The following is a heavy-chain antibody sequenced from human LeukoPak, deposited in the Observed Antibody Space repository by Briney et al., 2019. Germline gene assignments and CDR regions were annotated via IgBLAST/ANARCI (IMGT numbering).Heavy chain of an antibody. V-gene: IGHV3-66*01. CDR2: IYSGGST. D-gene: IGHD3-9*01. CDR3: ARGTYYDILTGYGPFDY. J-gene: IGHJ4*02. CDR1: GFTFSSYS. Sequence: PGGSLRLSCAASGFTFSSYSMNWVRQAPGKGLEWVSVIYSGGSTYYADSVKGRFTISRDNSKNTLYLQMNSLRAEDAAVYYCARGTYYDILTGYGPFDYWGQGTLVTVSS.